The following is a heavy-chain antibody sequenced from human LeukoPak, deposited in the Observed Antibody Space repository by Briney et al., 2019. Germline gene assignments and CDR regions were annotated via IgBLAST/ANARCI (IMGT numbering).Heavy chain of an antibody. J-gene: IGHJ5*02. Sequence: GGSLRLSCAASGFTFSSYSMNWVRQAPGKGLEWVSYISSSSSTIYYADSVKGRFTISRDNAKNSLYLQMNSLRAEDTAVYYCAREDYDILTGFNWFDPWGQGTLVTVSS. CDR3: AREDYDILTGFNWFDP. CDR2: ISSSSSTI. CDR1: GFTFSSYS. D-gene: IGHD3-9*01. V-gene: IGHV3-48*01.